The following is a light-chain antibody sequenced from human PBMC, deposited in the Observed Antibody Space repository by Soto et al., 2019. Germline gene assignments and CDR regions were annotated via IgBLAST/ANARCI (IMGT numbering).Light chain of an antibody. CDR2: GAS. Sequence: EIVLTQSPGTLSWSPGERATLSCRASQSISISYLAWYQQKPGQAPRLLLYGASTRANGIPDRFSGSGSGTDFTLTIDRLEPEDFALYYCQHYSTSARLNFGPGTKVYI. CDR3: QHYSTSARLN. V-gene: IGKV3-20*01. J-gene: IGKJ3*01. CDR1: QSISISY.